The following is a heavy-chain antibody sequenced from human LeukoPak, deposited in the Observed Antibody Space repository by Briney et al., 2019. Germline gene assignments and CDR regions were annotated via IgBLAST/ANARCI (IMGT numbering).Heavy chain of an antibody. V-gene: IGHV3-21*01. Sequence: TGGSLRLSCAASGFTFSSYSMNWVRQAPGKGLEWVSSISSSSSYIYYADSVKGRFTISRDNAKNSLYLQMNSLRAEDTAVYYCARDLGGGYCSSTSCYWVLDIWGQGTMVTVSS. CDR2: ISSSSSYI. D-gene: IGHD2-2*01. J-gene: IGHJ3*02. CDR3: ARDLGGGYCSSTSCYWVLDI. CDR1: GFTFSSYS.